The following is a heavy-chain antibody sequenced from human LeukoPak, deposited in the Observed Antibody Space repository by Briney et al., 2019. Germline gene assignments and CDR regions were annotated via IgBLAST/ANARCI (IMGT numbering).Heavy chain of an antibody. CDR3: ARDRYDRVYNWFDP. CDR1: GDSVSSDC. Sequence: PSETVSLTCTVSGDSVSSDCWSWIRQPAGKGLEWMGRIYSRWSTNYNPSRKSRVTMPVDTSKTQSYLKLTSLTAADTAVYYCARDRYDRVYNWFDPWGQGTLVTVSS. J-gene: IGHJ5*02. V-gene: IGHV4-4*07. D-gene: IGHD3-16*01. CDR2: IYSRWST.